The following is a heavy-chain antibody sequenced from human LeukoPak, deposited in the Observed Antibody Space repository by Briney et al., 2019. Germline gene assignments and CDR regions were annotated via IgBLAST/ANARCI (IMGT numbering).Heavy chain of an antibody. J-gene: IGHJ6*03. D-gene: IGHD2-21*02. Sequence: GGSLRLSCAVSEFTFNNYAVSWVRQAPGKGLEWVSTVSGRGTDTYYAGSVKGRFTVSRDNSQNSVFLQMDSLRADDTAVYYCAKALRAPHCPVYSYYYFDVWGKGTTVTVSS. CDR1: EFTFNNYA. CDR3: AKALRAPHCPVYSYYYFDV. V-gene: IGHV3-23*01. CDR2: VSGRGTDT.